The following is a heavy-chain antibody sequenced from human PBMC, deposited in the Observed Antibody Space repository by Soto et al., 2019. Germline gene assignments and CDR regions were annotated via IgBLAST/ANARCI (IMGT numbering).Heavy chain of an antibody. Sequence: GGSLRLSCAASGFTFSSYAMTWVRQTPGKGLEWVSSIIASGTSTYYADSVKGRFTISRDNSKNTLYLQLNSLRAEDTAVYYCALGGVAARGYNYYAMDVWGQGTTVTVSS. J-gene: IGHJ6*02. CDR3: ALGGVAARGYNYYAMDV. CDR1: GFTFSSYA. D-gene: IGHD6-6*01. V-gene: IGHV3-23*01. CDR2: IIASGTST.